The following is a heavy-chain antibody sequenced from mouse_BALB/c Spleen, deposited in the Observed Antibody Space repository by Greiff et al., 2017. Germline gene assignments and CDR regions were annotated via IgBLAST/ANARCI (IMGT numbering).Heavy chain of an antibody. Sequence: DVHLVESGGDLVKPGGSLKLSCAASGFTFSSYGMSWVRQTPDKRLEWVATISSGGSYTYYPDSVKGRFTISRDNAKNTLYLQMSSLKSEDTAMYYCARDYYGSSELAMDYWGQGTSVTVSS. CDR3: ARDYYGSSELAMDY. D-gene: IGHD1-1*01. CDR1: GFTFSSYG. J-gene: IGHJ4*01. V-gene: IGHV5-6*01. CDR2: ISSGGSYT.